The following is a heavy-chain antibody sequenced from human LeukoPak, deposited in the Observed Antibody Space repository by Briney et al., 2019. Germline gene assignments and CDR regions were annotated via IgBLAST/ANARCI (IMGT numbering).Heavy chain of an antibody. CDR2: ISDGGGST. Sequence: GGSLRLSCAASGFTFSTYVMGWLRQAPGKGLEWVSVISDGGGSTYYADSVKGRFTISRDNSKNTLYLQMNSLRAEDTAVYYCAKGRGTTTSCYDYWGQGTLVTVSS. D-gene: IGHD2-2*01. V-gene: IGHV3-23*01. J-gene: IGHJ4*02. CDR3: AKGRGTTTSCYDY. CDR1: GFTFSTYV.